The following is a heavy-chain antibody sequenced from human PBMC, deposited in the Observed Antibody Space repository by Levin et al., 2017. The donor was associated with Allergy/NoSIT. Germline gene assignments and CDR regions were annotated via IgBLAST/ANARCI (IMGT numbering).Heavy chain of an antibody. Sequence: GESLKISCKASGYTFTSYYMHWVRQAPGQGLEWMGIINPSGGSTSYAQKFQGRVTMTRDTSTSTVYMELSSLRSEDTAVYYCAVRRSYGMDVWGQGTTVTVSS. CDR3: AVRRSYGMDV. CDR2: INPSGGST. CDR1: GYTFTSYY. J-gene: IGHJ6*02. V-gene: IGHV1-46*01.